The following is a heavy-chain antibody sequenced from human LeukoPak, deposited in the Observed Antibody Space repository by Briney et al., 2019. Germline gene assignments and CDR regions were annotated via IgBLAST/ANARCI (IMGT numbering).Heavy chain of an antibody. CDR1: GGSITTGSYY. Sequence: SQTLSLTCTVSGGSITTGSYYWIWIRQPAGKGLEWIGRIYTTGSTDYNPSLKSRVTMSVDTSKNQFSLKLTSVTVADTALYYCARAPISSTSSSSPFDIWGQGTMVTVSS. CDR2: IYTTGST. V-gene: IGHV4-61*02. D-gene: IGHD2-2*01. CDR3: ARAPISSTSSSSPFDI. J-gene: IGHJ3*02.